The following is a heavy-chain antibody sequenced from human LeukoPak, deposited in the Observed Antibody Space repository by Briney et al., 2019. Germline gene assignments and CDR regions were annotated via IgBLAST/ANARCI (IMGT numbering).Heavy chain of an antibody. Sequence: SQTLSLTCTVSGGSISSGSYYWCWIRQPAGKGLEWIGRIYTSGSTNYNPSLKSRVTISVDTSKNQFSLKLSSVTAADTAVYYCARVGDYCGGDCYDWFDPWGQRTLVTVSS. J-gene: IGHJ5*02. CDR1: GGSISSGSYY. CDR2: IYTSGST. D-gene: IGHD2-21*02. V-gene: IGHV4-61*02. CDR3: ARVGDYCGGDCYDWFDP.